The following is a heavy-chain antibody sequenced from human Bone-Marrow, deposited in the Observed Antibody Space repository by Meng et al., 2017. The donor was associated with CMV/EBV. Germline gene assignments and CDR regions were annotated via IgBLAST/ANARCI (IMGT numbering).Heavy chain of an antibody. D-gene: IGHD6-19*01. CDR3: ARGSPNNGWYQIDY. V-gene: IGHV4-59*01. CDR2: VYNSGRT. J-gene: IGHJ4*02. CDR1: GGSISRYY. Sequence: SETLSLTCSVSGGSISRYYWSWIRQPPGKGLEWIGYVYNSGRTNYNPSLKSRVTISVDTSKNQFSLKLSSVTAADTAVYYCARGSPNNGWYQIDYWGQGTLVTGSS.